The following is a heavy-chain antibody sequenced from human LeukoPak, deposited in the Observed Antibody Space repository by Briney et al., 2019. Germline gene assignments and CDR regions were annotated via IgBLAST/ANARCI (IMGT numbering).Heavy chain of an antibody. D-gene: IGHD7-27*01. CDR1: GYTFPSYF. V-gene: IGHV1-46*01. Sequence: GASVKVSCKASGYTFPSYFMHWVRQAPGQGLEWMGIINPTGGSTTYAQKFQGRVTMTRDTSTSTAYMELSSLRSDDTAVYYCARGPPNWGYDYWGPGTLVTVSS. CDR2: INPTGGST. CDR3: ARGPPNWGYDY. J-gene: IGHJ4*02.